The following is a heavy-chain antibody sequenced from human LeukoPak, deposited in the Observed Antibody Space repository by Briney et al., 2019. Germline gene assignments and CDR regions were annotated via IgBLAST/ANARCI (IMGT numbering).Heavy chain of an antibody. V-gene: IGHV3-21*01. CDR2: ISGSGGST. J-gene: IGHJ5*02. CDR1: GFTFSSFS. CDR3: AAAAPGTDWLDP. Sequence: TGGSLRLSCAASGFTFSSFSMNWVRQAPGKGLEWVSAISGSGGSTYYADSVKGRFTISRDNAENSLYLQMNSLRAEDTAVYYCAAAAPGTDWLDPWGQGTLVTVSS. D-gene: IGHD6-13*01.